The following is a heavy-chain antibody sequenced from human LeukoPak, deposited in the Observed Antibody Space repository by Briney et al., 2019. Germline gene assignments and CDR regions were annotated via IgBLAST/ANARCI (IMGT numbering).Heavy chain of an antibody. CDR1: GFTFDDYA. V-gene: IGHV3-9*01. D-gene: IGHD3-10*01. CDR2: ISWNSGSI. CDR3: AKDISFEMVRGVRYFDY. J-gene: IGHJ4*02. Sequence: GGSLRLSCAGSGFTFDDYAMHWVRHAPGKGLEWVSGISWNSGSIGYADSVKGRFTISRDNAKNSLYLQMNSLRAEDTALYYCAKDISFEMVRGVRYFDYWGQGTLVTVSS.